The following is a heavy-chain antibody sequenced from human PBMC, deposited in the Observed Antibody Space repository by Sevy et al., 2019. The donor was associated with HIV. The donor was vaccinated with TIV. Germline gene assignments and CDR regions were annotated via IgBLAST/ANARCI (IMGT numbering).Heavy chain of an antibody. Sequence: SETLSLTCTVSGGSISSGSYYWSWIRQPAGKGLEWIGRIYTSGSTNYNPSLKSRVTISVDTSTNQFSLKLSSVTAADTAVYYCARARNEREVVRGYYYYYMDVWGKGTTVTVSS. CDR1: GGSISSGSYY. D-gene: IGHD2-15*01. CDR2: IYTSGST. J-gene: IGHJ6*03. V-gene: IGHV4-61*02. CDR3: ARARNEREVVRGYYYYYMDV.